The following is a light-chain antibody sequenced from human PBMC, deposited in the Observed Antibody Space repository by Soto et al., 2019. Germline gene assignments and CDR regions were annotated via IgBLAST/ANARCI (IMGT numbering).Light chain of an antibody. Sequence: VVITRSQEPRSGYQGERATLPCRASQSVDSTSLAWYLQKPGQAPRLLIYAASSRASGIPDRFSGTGSETDFTLTISSLEPEDFAVYYCKQYGSSGTFGQGTKVDIK. CDR1: QSVDSTS. J-gene: IGKJ1*01. CDR2: AAS. CDR3: KQYGSSGT. V-gene: IGKV3-20*01.